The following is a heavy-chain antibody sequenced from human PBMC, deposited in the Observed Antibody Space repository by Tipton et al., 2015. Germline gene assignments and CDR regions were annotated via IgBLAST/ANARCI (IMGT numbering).Heavy chain of an antibody. CDR3: ARGDDSTSMATGFDN. CDR1: GYFISDGHF. CDR2: MHHNGDA. V-gene: IGHV4-38-2*02. D-gene: IGHD2/OR15-2a*01. J-gene: IGHJ4*02. Sequence: TLSLTCTVSGYFISDGHFWGWVRQSPVKGLEWIASMHHNGDAYYNPSLGSRATLALDTPKNQFSLTLISATAADTALYYCARGDDSTSMATGFDNWGQGTPVTVSS.